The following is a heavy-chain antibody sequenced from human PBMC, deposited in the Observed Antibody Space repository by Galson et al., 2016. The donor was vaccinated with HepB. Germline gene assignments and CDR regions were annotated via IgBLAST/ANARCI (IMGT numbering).Heavy chain of an antibody. CDR1: GFSFSGYA. D-gene: IGHD3-9*01. CDR3: SRDRKGALWYFFDN. Sequence: SLRLSCAASGFSFSGYALHWVRQAPDKGLEWVAGILYDGNNQYYADSVKGRFTISRENSGNTVYLQMNNLRVEDTAVYYCSRDRKGALWYFFDNWGQGTLVTASS. J-gene: IGHJ4*02. CDR2: ILYDGNNQ. V-gene: IGHV3-30*14.